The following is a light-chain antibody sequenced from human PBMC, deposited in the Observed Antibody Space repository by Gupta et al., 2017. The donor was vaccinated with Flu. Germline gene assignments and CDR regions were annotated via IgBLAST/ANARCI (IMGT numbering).Light chain of an antibody. CDR2: KIF. CDR3: MQATHWPYT. Sequence: TLGQPASISCRSSESLVHSDGNTYLNWFQQKPGQSPRRLIYKIFNRDSGVPDRFSGSLSGTDFTLKISRVEAEDVAAIYYCMQATHWPYTFGQGTKLEIK. V-gene: IGKV2-30*02. CDR1: ESLVHSDGNTY. J-gene: IGKJ2*01.